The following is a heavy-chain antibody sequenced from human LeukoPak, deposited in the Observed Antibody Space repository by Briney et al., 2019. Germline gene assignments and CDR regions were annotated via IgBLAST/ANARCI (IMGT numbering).Heavy chain of an antibody. J-gene: IGHJ4*02. CDR1: GDSISSGDYY. CDR2: IYSSGST. Sequence: PSQTLSLTCTVSGDSISSGDYYWTWIRQHPGNXLXWIGCIYSSGSTNYNPSLKSRVTMSVDTSKNQFSLKLRSVTAADTAVYYCAREAVGSKDLDYWGQGTLVTVSS. V-gene: IGHV4-31*03. CDR3: AREAVGSKDLDY. D-gene: IGHD3-16*01.